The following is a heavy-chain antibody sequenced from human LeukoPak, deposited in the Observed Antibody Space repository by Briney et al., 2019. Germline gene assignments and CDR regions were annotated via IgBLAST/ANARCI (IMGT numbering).Heavy chain of an antibody. D-gene: IGHD3-22*01. CDR3: ARDLTMIVVVIDAFDI. J-gene: IGHJ3*02. Sequence: GGSLRLSCAASGFAFSNYNMNWVRQAPGKGPEWVSYISSSSSTIYYADSVKGRFTISRDNAKNSLYLQMNSLRAEDTAVYYCARDLTMIVVVIDAFDIWGQGTMVTVSS. V-gene: IGHV3-48*04. CDR1: GFAFSNYN. CDR2: ISSSSSTI.